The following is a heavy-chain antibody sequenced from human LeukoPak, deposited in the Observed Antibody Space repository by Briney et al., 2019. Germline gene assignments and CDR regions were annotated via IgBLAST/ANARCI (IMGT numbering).Heavy chain of an antibody. CDR1: GFTFSDYY. CDR2: ISSSASTI. CDR3: ARKDGYSYGYNP. Sequence: PGGSLRLSCASSGFTFSDYYMSWIRQAPGKGLEWVSSISSSASTIYYADSVKGRFTISRDNVKNSLYLQMNSLRDEDTAVYYCARKDGYSYGYNPWGQGTLVTVSS. D-gene: IGHD5-18*01. J-gene: IGHJ5*02. V-gene: IGHV3-11*04.